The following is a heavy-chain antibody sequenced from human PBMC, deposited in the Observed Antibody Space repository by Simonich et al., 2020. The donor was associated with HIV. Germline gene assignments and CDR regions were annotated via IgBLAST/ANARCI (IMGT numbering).Heavy chain of an antibody. CDR2: ISAYNGNT. D-gene: IGHD2-15*01. CDR3: ARGSPQDPYSYYYYMDV. J-gene: IGHJ6*03. V-gene: IGHV1-18*01. Sequence: GAEVKKPGASVKVSCKASGYIFSSYAFSWVRQAPGQGLECMGWISAYNGNTNYAQKLQGRVTMTTGTSTSTAYMELRSLRSDNTAVYYCARGSPQDPYSYYYYMDVWGKGTTVTVSS. CDR1: GYIFSSYA.